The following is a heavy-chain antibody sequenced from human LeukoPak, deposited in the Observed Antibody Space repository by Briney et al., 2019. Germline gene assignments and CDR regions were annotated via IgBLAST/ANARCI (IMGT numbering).Heavy chain of an antibody. Sequence: SETLSLTCTVSGGSISGKSYYRGWIRQPPGKGLEWIASLYYGGSTYYNPSLKSRVTISEDTSKNQFSLKLSSVTAADTAVYYCARSTGWLQPVDYWGQGTLVTVS. J-gene: IGHJ4*02. CDR2: LYYGGST. CDR1: GGSISGKSYY. D-gene: IGHD5-24*01. V-gene: IGHV4-39*01. CDR3: ARSTGWLQPVDY.